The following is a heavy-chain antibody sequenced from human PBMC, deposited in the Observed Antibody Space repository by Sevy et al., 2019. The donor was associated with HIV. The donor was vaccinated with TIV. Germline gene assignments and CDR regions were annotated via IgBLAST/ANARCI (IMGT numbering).Heavy chain of an antibody. CDR3: ARGLMDFWSRFSSDIYIMHV. CDR2: INTKTGYP. V-gene: IGHV7-4-1*02. CDR1: GYTFSDYI. D-gene: IGHD3-3*01. J-gene: IGHJ6*02. Sequence: ASVKVSCKASGYTFSDYIITWVRQAPGQGLEWMGWINTKTGYPTYAQAFTGRLVLSLDTSVTTAYLQISSLKSEDTAVYYCARGLMDFWSRFSSDIYIMHVWVQGTTVTVSS.